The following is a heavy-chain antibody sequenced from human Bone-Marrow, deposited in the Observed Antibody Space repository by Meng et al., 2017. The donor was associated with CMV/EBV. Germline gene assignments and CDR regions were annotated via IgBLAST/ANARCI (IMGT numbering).Heavy chain of an antibody. CDR2: KSGSGEST. J-gene: IGHJ4*02. V-gene: IGHV3-23*01. D-gene: IGHD1-26*01. CDR3: NSGVYF. CDR1: GFTFSSYA. Sequence: GGSLRLSCAASGFTFSSYAMSWVRQAPGKGLEWVSAKSGSGESTYYADSVKGRFTISRDNSKNTVYLQMNSLRAEDTALYYCNSGVYFGGQGTLVTVSS.